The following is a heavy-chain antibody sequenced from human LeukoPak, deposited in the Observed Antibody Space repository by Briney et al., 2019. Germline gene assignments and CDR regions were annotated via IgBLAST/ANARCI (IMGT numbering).Heavy chain of an antibody. CDR1: GYSFTSYW. V-gene: IGHV5-51*01. Sequence: PGESLKISCKGSGYSFTSYWIGWVRQMPGKGLEWMGIIYPGDSDTRYSPSFQGQVTISADKSISTAYLQWSSLKASDTAMYHCARHPPRPYSSSWYYFDNWGQGTLVTVSS. CDR3: ARHPPRPYSSSWYYFDN. J-gene: IGHJ4*02. D-gene: IGHD6-13*01. CDR2: IYPGDSDT.